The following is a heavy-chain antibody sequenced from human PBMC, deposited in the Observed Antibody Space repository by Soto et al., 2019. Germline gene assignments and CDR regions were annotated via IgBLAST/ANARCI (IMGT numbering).Heavy chain of an antibody. CDR2: INYSGTF. V-gene: IGHV4-31*03. CDR3: ARVFSSSWSVDY. J-gene: IGHJ4*02. CDR1: GGCISSGGYY. Sequence: TLSLTCTVSGGCISSGGYYWTWIRQHPGKGLEWMGYINYSGTFYYNPSLKSRLTISVDTSKNQFSLKLSSVTAADTAVYYCARVFSSSWSVDYWGQGTLVTASS. D-gene: IGHD6-13*01.